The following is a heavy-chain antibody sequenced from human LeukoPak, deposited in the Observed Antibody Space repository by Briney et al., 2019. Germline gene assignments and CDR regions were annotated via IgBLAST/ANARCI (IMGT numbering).Heavy chain of an antibody. D-gene: IGHD3-22*01. CDR1: GGSISSGDYY. J-gene: IGHJ4*02. V-gene: IGHV4-30-4*08. Sequence: SETLSLTCTVSGGSISSGDYYWSWIRQPPGKGLEWIGYIYYSGSTYYNPSLKSRATISVDTSKNQLSLKLSSVTAADTAVYYCARGKGPTPYYYDSSGYSRTYYFDYWGQGTLVTVSS. CDR3: ARGKGPTPYYYDSSGYSRTYYFDY. CDR2: IYYSGST.